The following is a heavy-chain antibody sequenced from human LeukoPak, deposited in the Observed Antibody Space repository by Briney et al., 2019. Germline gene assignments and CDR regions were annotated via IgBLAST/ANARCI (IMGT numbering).Heavy chain of an antibody. CDR2: SRNKENRYST. J-gene: IGHJ4*02. Sequence: GGSLRLSCAASGFSFSVYYMAWVRPAPGKGLEWVGLSRNKENRYSTEYGASVKGRVTISSDDSKNLMYLEMKSLKSEDTAVYYCVGGYDYWGQGTLGTVSS. CDR3: VGGYDY. CDR1: GFSFSVYY. V-gene: IGHV3-72*01. D-gene: IGHD2-15*01.